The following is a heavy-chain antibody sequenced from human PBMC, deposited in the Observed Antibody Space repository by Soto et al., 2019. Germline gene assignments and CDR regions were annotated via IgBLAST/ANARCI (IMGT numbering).Heavy chain of an antibody. Sequence: ESLRLSCAASGFTFSSYWMHWVRQDPGKGLLWVSRINGDGRSTSYADSVKGRFTISRDNAKNTLYLQMNSLRAEDTAVYYCAREGDGYNFDYWGQGTLVTVSS. V-gene: IGHV3-74*01. CDR1: GFTFSSYW. CDR3: AREGDGYNFDY. CDR2: INGDGRST. D-gene: IGHD5-12*01. J-gene: IGHJ4*02.